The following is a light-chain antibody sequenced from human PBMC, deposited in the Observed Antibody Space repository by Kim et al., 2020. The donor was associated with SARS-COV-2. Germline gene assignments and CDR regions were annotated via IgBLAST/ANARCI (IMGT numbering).Light chain of an antibody. CDR3: NSHTTSSTYV. CDR2: DVS. CDR1: SSDVVYYNS. V-gene: IGLV2-14*04. Sequence: GQSITISATGTSSDVVYYNSVSWYQQHPGKAPKLIMYDVSERASGVSNRFSGSQSGNTASLTISGLRAEDEADYYCNSHTTSSTYVFGSGTQLTVL. J-gene: IGLJ1*01.